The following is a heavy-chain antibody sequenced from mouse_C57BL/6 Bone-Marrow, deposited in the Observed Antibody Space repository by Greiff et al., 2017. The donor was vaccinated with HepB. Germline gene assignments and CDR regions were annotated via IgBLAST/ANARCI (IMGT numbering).Heavy chain of an antibody. CDR2: ISDGGSYT. J-gene: IGHJ4*01. CDR1: GFTFSSYA. V-gene: IGHV5-4*01. D-gene: IGHD1-1*01. Sequence: DVKLVESGGGLVKPGGSLKLSCAASGFTFSSYAMSWVRQTPEKRLEWVATISDGGSYTYYPDNVKGRFTISRDNAKNNQYLQMSHLKSENTAMYYCAGEVITTKVANYAMDYWGQGTSVTVSS. CDR3: AGEVITTKVANYAMDY.